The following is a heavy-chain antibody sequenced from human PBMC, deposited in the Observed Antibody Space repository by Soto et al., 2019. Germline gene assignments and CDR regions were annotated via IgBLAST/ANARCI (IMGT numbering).Heavy chain of an antibody. CDR2: IYYSGST. J-gene: IGHJ6*02. V-gene: IGHV4-59*01. CDR3: ARDGGSANGYYYYGMDV. CDR1: GGSISSYY. D-gene: IGHD3-16*01. Sequence: SETLSLTCTVSGGSISSYYWSWIRQPPGKGLEWIGYIYYSGSTNYNPSLKSRVTISVDASKNQFSLKLSSVTAADTAVYYCARDGGSANGYYYYGMDVWGQGTTVTVSS.